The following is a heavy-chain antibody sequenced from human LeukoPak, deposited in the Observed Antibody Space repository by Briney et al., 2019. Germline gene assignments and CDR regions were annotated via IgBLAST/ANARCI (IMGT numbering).Heavy chain of an antibody. J-gene: IGHJ4*02. Sequence: PSETLSLTCTVSGGSISTYYWSWIRQTPGKGLEWIGEINHSGSTNYNPSLKSRVTISVDTSKNQLSLKLSSVTAADTAVYYCARHESSAPFDYWGQGTLVTVSS. V-gene: IGHV4-34*01. CDR1: GGSISTYY. CDR2: INHSGST. CDR3: ARHESSAPFDY. D-gene: IGHD3-22*01.